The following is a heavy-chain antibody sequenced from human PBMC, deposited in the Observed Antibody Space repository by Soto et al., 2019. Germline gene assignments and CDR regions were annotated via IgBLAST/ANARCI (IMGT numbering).Heavy chain of an antibody. CDR1: GFTFSSYG. J-gene: IGHJ4*02. CDR3: ARDPFIDYITMVRGVSALDY. CDR2: IWYDGSNK. V-gene: IGHV3-33*01. D-gene: IGHD3-10*01. Sequence: GGSLRLSCAASGFTFSSYGMHWVRQAPGKGLEWVAVIWYDGSNKYYADSVKGRFTISRDNSKNTLYLQMNSLRAEDTAVYYCARDPFIDYITMVRGVSALDYWGQGTLVTVSS.